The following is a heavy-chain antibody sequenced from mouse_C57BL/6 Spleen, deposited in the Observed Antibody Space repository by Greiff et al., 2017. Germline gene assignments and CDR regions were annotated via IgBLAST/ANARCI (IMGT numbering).Heavy chain of an antibody. V-gene: IGHV1-36*01. CDR3: ALTTVVNYFDY. CDR1: GFTFTDYY. CDR2: VYPYNGGT. D-gene: IGHD1-1*01. Sequence: VHVKQSGPVLVKPGPSVKISCKASGFTFTDYYMHWVKQSHGKSLEWIGLVYPYNGGTSYNQKFKGKATLTVDTSSSTAYMELNSLTSEDSAVYYCALTTVVNYFDYWGQGTTLTVSS. J-gene: IGHJ2*01.